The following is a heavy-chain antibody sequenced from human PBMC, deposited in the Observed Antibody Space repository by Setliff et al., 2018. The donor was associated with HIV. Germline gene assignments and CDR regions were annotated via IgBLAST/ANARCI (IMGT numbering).Heavy chain of an antibody. J-gene: IGHJ4*02. CDR3: ANLIGEADTPY. V-gene: IGHV3-33*08. D-gene: IGHD6-13*01. CDR1: GFTFSSYG. Sequence: LSLSCAASGFTFSSYGMYWVRQAPGKGLEWVALIYNDGSKKYYADSVKGRFTISRDNSKNTLYLQMNSLSAEDTALYYCANLIGEADTPYWGQGTLVTVSS. CDR2: IYNDGSKK.